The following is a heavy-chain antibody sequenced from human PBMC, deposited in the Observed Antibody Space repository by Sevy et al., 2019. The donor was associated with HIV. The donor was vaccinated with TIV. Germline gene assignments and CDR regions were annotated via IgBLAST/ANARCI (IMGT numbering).Heavy chain of an antibody. V-gene: IGHV3-30-3*01. D-gene: IGHD1-1*01. CDR1: GFTFSDYS. CDR3: ALERLSSNVAEYFQN. J-gene: IGHJ1*01. CDR2: ISYDGSNK. Sequence: GGSLRLSCAASGFTFSDYSMHWVRQAPGKGLEWVATISYDGSNKHYADSVKGRFTLSRDNSKNSRFLQMNSLRAEDTAVYYCALERLSSNVAEYFQNWGQGTLVTVSS.